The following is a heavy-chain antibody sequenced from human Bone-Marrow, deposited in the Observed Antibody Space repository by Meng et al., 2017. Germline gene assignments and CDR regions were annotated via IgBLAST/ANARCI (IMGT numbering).Heavy chain of an antibody. D-gene: IGHD2-15*01. CDR2: ISTYNGYT. Sequence: ASVKVSCKASGYTFISNGISWVRQAPGQGLEWMGWISTYNGYTNYAQKLQGRLTMTTDTSTTTAYMELRSLRSDDTAVYYCARVSAKYCSGGSCYSWFDPWGQGTLVTVSS. CDR1: GYTFISNG. V-gene: IGHV1-18*01. J-gene: IGHJ5*02. CDR3: ARVSAKYCSGGSCYSWFDP.